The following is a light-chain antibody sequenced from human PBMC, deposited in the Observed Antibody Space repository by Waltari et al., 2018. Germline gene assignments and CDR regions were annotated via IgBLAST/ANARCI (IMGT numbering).Light chain of an antibody. Sequence: QSALTQPASVSGSPGQSITISCTGTNSDVGGYDYVSWYQQHPGKAPTLIIYDVSNRPSGVSNRFSGSKSGNPASLTISGLQAEDEADYYCNSYTSSSTRVFGGGTKLTVL. J-gene: IGLJ2*01. CDR3: NSYTSSSTRV. V-gene: IGLV2-14*03. CDR1: NSDVGGYDY. CDR2: DVS.